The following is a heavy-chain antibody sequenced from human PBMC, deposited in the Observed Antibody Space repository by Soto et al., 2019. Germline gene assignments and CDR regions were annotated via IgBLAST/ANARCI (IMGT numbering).Heavy chain of an antibody. CDR3: VASTIFGVVDNFDY. Sequence: QLQLQESGPGLVKSSEILSLTCAVSGGSLTSSSYYCGWIRQPPGKGLEWIGSLSYSGTTYYNPSFNGRVVISVDTYRDQFSLQLTSVTAADTAVYYCVASTIFGVVDNFDYWGLGSLVIVSS. V-gene: IGHV4-39*01. CDR1: GGSLTSSSYY. D-gene: IGHD3-3*01. J-gene: IGHJ4*02. CDR2: LSYSGTT.